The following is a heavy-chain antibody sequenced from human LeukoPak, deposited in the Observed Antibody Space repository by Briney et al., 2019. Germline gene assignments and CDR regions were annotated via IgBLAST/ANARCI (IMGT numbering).Heavy chain of an antibody. CDR3: ATRTVRAAPPDY. V-gene: IGHV3-23*01. CDR1: GFTFNTYW. Sequence: GGSLRLSCAASGFTFNTYWLHWVRQTPGKGLEWVSAISDSGGSTYYADSVKGRFSISRDNSKNTLYLQMNSLRVEDTAVYYCATRTVRAAPPDYWGQGTLVTVSS. J-gene: IGHJ4*02. CDR2: ISDSGGST. D-gene: IGHD2-2*01.